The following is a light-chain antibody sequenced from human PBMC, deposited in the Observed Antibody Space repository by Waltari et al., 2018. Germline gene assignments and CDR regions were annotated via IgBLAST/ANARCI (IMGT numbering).Light chain of an antibody. CDR3: CSYAGRLWV. CDR1: NSNIGGYNY. Sequence: QSALSQPRSVSGSPGPSVTLPCTGTNSNIGGYNYVSWYQHHPGKVPKLTIYDVSKRPSGVPDRFSGSKSGNTASLTISGLQAEDEAHYYCCSYAGRLWVFGGGTNLTVL. J-gene: IGLJ3*02. V-gene: IGLV2-11*01. CDR2: DVS.